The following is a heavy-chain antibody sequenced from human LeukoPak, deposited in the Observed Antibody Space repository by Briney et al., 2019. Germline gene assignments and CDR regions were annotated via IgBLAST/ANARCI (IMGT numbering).Heavy chain of an antibody. Sequence: PPETLSLTCTVSGGSISSGDYYWSWIRQPPGKGLEWIGYIYYSGSTYYNPSLKSRVTISVDTSKNQFSLKLSSVTAADTAVYYCARDGYTGYFDYWGQGTLVTVSS. CDR2: IYYSGST. V-gene: IGHV4-30-4*08. D-gene: IGHD5-24*01. CDR3: ARDGYTGYFDY. CDR1: GGSISSGDYY. J-gene: IGHJ4*02.